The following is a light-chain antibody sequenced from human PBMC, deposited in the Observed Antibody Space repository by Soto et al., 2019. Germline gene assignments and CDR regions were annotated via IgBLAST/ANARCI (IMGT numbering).Light chain of an antibody. Sequence: EIVLTQSPGTLSLSPGERATLSCRASQTISGNYVAWYQRKTGQAPRLLIYGVFNRATGIPDRFSGSGSGTDFTLTITRLEPEDFAVYYCQQFDYLITFGQGTRLEIK. V-gene: IGKV3-20*01. CDR2: GVF. CDR1: QTISGNY. J-gene: IGKJ5*01. CDR3: QQFDYLIT.